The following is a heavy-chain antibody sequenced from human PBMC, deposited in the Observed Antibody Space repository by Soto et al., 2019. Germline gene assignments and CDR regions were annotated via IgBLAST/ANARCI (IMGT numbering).Heavy chain of an antibody. V-gene: IGHV1-69*02. Sequence: QVQLVQSGAEVKKPGSSVKVSCKASGGTFSSYTSSWVRHAPGQGLEWMGRIIPILGIANYAQKFQGRVRISADKSKSTAYMELSRLRSEDTAVYYCARGMRDYGDYVGAFDIWGQGTMVTVSS. CDR2: IIPILGIA. CDR3: ARGMRDYGDYVGAFDI. J-gene: IGHJ3*02. CDR1: GGTFSSYT. D-gene: IGHD4-17*01.